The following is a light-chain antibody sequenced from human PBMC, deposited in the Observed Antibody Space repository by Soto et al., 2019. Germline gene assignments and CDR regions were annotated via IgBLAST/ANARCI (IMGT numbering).Light chain of an antibody. CDR1: QSVGSD. J-gene: IGKJ1*01. CDR3: QQRGNWPT. Sequence: DILLTQYPATLSLSPGERATLSCRASQSVGSDLAWYQQNPGQAPRLLIYDASTRATGIPARFSGSGSGTDFTLTISSLDPKDFAVYYCQQRGNWPTFGQGTKVEIK. V-gene: IGKV3-11*01. CDR2: DAS.